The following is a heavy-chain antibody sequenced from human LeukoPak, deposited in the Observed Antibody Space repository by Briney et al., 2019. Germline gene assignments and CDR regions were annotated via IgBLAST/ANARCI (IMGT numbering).Heavy chain of an antibody. J-gene: IGHJ3*02. V-gene: IGHV4-59*01. CDR2: IYYSGST. D-gene: IGHD2-2*01. CDR1: GGSISSYY. Sequence: PSETLSLTCTVSGGSISSYYWSWIRQPPGKGLEWIGYIYYSGSTNYNPSLKSRVTISVDTSKNQFSLKLSSVTAADTAVYYCARVRSSVVPAAWSLAFDIWGQGIMVTVSS. CDR3: ARVRSSVVPAAWSLAFDI.